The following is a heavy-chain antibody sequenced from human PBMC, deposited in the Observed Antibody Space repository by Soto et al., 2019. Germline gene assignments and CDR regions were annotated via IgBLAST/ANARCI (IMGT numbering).Heavy chain of an antibody. V-gene: IGHV4-59*01. CDR3: ARHTERFLEWQYGMDV. D-gene: IGHD3-3*01. J-gene: IGHJ6*02. CDR1: GGSISSYY. Sequence: QVQLQESGPGLVKPSETLSLTCTVSGGSISSYYWSWIRQPPGKGLEWIGYIYYSGSTNYNPSLKRRVTISVDTSKNQCSLKLSSVTAADTAVYYCARHTERFLEWQYGMDVWGQGTTVTVSS. CDR2: IYYSGST.